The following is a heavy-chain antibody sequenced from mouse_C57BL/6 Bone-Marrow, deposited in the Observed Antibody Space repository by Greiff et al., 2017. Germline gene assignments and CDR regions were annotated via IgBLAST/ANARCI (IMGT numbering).Heavy chain of an antibody. V-gene: IGHV1-64*01. CDR2: IHPNSGST. Sequence: QVQLQQPGAELVKPGASVKLSCKASGYTFTSYWMHWVKQRPGQGLEWIGMIHPNSGSTNYNEKFKSKATLTVDKSSSTAYMQLSSLTSEDSAVYYCARFLSNYVFAYGGQGTLVTVSA. CDR1: GYTFTSYW. CDR3: ARFLSNYVFAY. D-gene: IGHD2-5*01. J-gene: IGHJ3*01.